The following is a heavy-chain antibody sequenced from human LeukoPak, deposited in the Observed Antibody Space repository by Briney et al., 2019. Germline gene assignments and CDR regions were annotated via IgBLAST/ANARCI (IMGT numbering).Heavy chain of an antibody. D-gene: IGHD2-15*01. CDR3: ARDLYCSGGSCYSALV. CDR2: ISYDGSNK. CDR1: GFTFSSYA. J-gene: IGHJ4*02. V-gene: IGHV3-30-3*01. Sequence: GGSLRLSCAASGFTFSSYAMHWVRQAPGEGLEWVAVISYDGSNKYYADSVKGRFTISRDNSKNTLYLQMNSLRAEDTAVYYCARDLYCSGGSCYSALVWGQGTLVTVSS.